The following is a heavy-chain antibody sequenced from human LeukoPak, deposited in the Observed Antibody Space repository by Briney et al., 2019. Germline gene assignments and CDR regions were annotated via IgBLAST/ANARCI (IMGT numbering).Heavy chain of an antibody. CDR3: ARGPALVGYWYYYMDV. V-gene: IGHV1-3*01. CDR2: INAGNGNT. Sequence: ASVKVSCKASGYTFTSYAMHWVRQAPGQRLEWMGWINAGNGNTKYSQKFQGRVTITRDTSASTAYMELSSLRSEDTAVYYCARGPALVGYWYYYMDVWGIGTTVTVSS. D-gene: IGHD2-8*02. J-gene: IGHJ6*03. CDR1: GYTFTSYA.